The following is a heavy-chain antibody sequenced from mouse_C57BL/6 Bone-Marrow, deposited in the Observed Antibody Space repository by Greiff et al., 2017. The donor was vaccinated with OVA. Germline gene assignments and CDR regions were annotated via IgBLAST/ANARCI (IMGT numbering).Heavy chain of an antibody. Sequence: VQLQQSGAELVRPGASVKLSCTASGFNIKDDYMHWVQQRPEQGLELIGWIDPETGDTEYASKFQGKATITADTSSNTAYLQRRSLTSEDTAVYYCTTDYYGSSYWYVDGWGTGTTATVSS. J-gene: IGHJ1*03. CDR2: IDPETGDT. D-gene: IGHD1-1*01. V-gene: IGHV14-4*01. CDR3: TTDYYGSSYWYVDG. CDR1: GFNIKDDY.